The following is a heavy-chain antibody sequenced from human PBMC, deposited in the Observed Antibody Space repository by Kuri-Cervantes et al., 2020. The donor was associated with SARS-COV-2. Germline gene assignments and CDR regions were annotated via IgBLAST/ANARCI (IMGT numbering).Heavy chain of an antibody. J-gene: IGHJ4*02. Sequence: GESLKTSCAASGFTFSSYAMSWVRQAPGKGLEWVSCIKGGSGTTYYAASVKGRFTVSRDNAKNTLYLLMSSLRVEDTAMHYCARDLGVAPDFWGQGTQVTVSS. V-gene: IGHV3-23*01. D-gene: IGHD3-16*01. CDR2: IKGGSGTT. CDR3: ARDLGVAPDF. CDR1: GFTFSSYA.